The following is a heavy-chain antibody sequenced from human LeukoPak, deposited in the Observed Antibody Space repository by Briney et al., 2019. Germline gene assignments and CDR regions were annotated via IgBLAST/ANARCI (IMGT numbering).Heavy chain of an antibody. Sequence: ASVKVSCKASGYSFTSYYMHWVRQAPGQGLEWMGIITPSSGSTSNAQKFQGRVTMTRDMSTSTVYMELSSLRSEDTAVYYCARGGDILTGYYKTPTFDYWGQGTLVTVSS. CDR1: GYSFTSYY. CDR2: ITPSSGST. D-gene: IGHD3-9*01. J-gene: IGHJ4*02. CDR3: ARGGDILTGYYKTPTFDY. V-gene: IGHV1-46*01.